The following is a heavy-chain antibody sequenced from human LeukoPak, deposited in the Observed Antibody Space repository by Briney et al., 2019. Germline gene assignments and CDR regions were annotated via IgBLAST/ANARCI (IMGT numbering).Heavy chain of an antibody. CDR2: IYYSGST. CDR3: GGAVAGTGYFQH. CDR1: GGSISSYY. J-gene: IGHJ1*01. Sequence: ASETLSPTCTVSGGSISSYYWSWIRQPPGKGLEWIGYIYYSGSTNYNPSLKSRVTISVDTSKNQFSLKLSSVTAADTAVYYCGGAVAGTGYFQHWGQGTLVTVSS. D-gene: IGHD6-19*01. V-gene: IGHV4-59*08.